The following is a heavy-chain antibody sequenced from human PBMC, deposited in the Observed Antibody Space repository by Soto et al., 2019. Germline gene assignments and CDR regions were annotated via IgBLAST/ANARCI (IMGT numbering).Heavy chain of an antibody. Sequence: PSETLSLTCTVSGGSISSYYWSWIRQPPGKGLEWIGYIYYSGTTNYNPSLKSRVTISVDTSKNQLSLKLSSVTAADTAVYYCATQGFGGLHGLVDVWGQGTTVTVSS. J-gene: IGHJ6*02. D-gene: IGHD3-10*01. CDR3: ATQGFGGLHGLVDV. V-gene: IGHV4-59*08. CDR2: IYYSGTT. CDR1: GGSISSYY.